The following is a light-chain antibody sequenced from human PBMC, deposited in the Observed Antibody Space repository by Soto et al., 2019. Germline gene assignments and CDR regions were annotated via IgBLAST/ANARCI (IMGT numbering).Light chain of an antibody. V-gene: IGKV1-5*01. Sequence: DIQMTQSPSTLSASVGDRVTITFRSSQSISSWLAWYQQKPGKAPKLLIYDASSLESGVPSRFSGSGSGTEFTLTISSLQPDDFATYYCQQYHNYSPLTFGGGTKVDIK. CDR3: QQYHNYSPLT. CDR2: DAS. J-gene: IGKJ4*01. CDR1: QSISSW.